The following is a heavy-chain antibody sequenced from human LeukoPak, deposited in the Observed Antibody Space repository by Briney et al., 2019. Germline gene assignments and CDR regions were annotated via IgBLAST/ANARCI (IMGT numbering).Heavy chain of an antibody. J-gene: IGHJ4*02. V-gene: IGHV3-74*01. D-gene: IGHD5-18*01. CDR2: INTDGSST. Sequence: GGSLRLSCAASGFTFSSYSMNWVRQAPGKGLVWVSRINTDGSSTNYADSVKGRFTISRDNAKNTLYLQMNSLRAEDTAVYYCARRENTALVDYWGQGTLVIVSS. CDR3: ARRENTALVDY. CDR1: GFTFSSYS.